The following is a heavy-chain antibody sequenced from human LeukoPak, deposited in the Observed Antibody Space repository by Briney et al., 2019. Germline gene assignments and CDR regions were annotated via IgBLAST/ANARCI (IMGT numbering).Heavy chain of an antibody. CDR3: ARDYSGWSLDP. V-gene: IGHV3-48*03. CDR1: GFTFRSSE. D-gene: IGHD5-12*01. CDR2: ISDGGKTK. J-gene: IGHJ5*02. Sequence: PGGSLRLSCAASGFTFRSSEMNWVRQAPGKGLEWVSYISDGGKTKYYADSVKGRLTISRDNAKNSLYLQMNSLRAEDTAVYYCARDYSGWSLDPWGQGTLVTVSS.